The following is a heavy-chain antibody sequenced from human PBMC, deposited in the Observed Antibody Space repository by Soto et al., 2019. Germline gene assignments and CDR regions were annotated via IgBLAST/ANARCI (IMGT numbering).Heavy chain of an antibody. V-gene: IGHV3-33*01. CDR3: ARDGSDYDILTGPGFDP. Sequence: GGSLRLSYAPSGFTFSSYGMHWVRQAPDKGLEWVAVIWYDGSNKYYADSVKGRFTISRDNSKNTLYLQMNSLRAEDTAVYYCARDGSDYDILTGPGFDPWGQGTLVTVSS. CDR2: IWYDGSNK. J-gene: IGHJ5*02. D-gene: IGHD3-9*01. CDR1: GFTFSSYG.